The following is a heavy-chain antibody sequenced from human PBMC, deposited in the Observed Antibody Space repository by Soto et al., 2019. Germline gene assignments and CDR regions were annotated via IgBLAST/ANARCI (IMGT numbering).Heavy chain of an antibody. CDR3: ARRARPDFYYMDV. J-gene: IGHJ6*03. CDR2: ISSNGVGT. Sequence: GSLRLSCAASGFTRSGYAMGWVRQVPGKGLEYVSGISSNGVGTYYANSVQGRFTISRDNSKNTVYLQMGSLRPEDMAVYYCARRARPDFYYMDVWGKGTTLTVSS. CDR1: GFTRSGYA. D-gene: IGHD6-6*01. V-gene: IGHV3-64*01.